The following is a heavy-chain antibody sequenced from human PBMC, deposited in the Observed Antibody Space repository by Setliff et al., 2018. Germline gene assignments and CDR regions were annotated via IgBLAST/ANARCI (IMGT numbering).Heavy chain of an antibody. V-gene: IGHV4-34*01. CDR3: ARRYNFWSGYLDY. Sequence: SLTCAVYGGSFNSYYWSWIRQPPGKGLEWIGEINHSGSINYNPSLKSRVTISVDTSKNQFSLKLSSVTAADTAVYYCARRYNFWSGYLDYWGQGTLVTVSS. CDR1: GGSFNSYY. J-gene: IGHJ4*02. CDR2: INHSGSI. D-gene: IGHD3-3*01.